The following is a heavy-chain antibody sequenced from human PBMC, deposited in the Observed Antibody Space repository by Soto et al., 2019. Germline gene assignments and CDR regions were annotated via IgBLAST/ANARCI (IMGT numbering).Heavy chain of an antibody. CDR3: AREGAYYYASSGYPITNFDY. Sequence: ASVKVSCKASGGTFSSYAISWVRQAPGQGLEWMGVIIPIVGRANYAQKFQGRVTMTADTSTSTDYMELSSLRAEDTAVYYCAREGAYYYASSGYPITNFDYWGQGTLVTVSS. V-gene: IGHV1-69*10. D-gene: IGHD3-22*01. CDR1: GGTFSSYA. CDR2: IIPIVGRA. J-gene: IGHJ4*02.